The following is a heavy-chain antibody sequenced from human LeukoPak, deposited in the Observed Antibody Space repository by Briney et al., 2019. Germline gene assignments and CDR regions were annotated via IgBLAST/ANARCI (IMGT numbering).Heavy chain of an antibody. V-gene: IGHV3-33*01. D-gene: IGHD6-6*01. CDR3: ARDSVAARLYYYYYGVDV. CDR1: GFTFSSYG. J-gene: IGHJ6*02. CDR2: IWYDGSNK. Sequence: PGRSLRLSCAASGFTFSSYGMHWVRQAPGKGPEWVAVIWYDGSNKYYADSVKGRFTISRDNSKNTLYLQMNSLRAEDTAVYYCARDSVAARLYYYYYGVDVWGQGTTVTVSS.